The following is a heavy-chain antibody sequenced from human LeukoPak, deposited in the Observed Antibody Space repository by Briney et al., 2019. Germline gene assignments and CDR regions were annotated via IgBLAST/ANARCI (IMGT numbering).Heavy chain of an antibody. CDR1: GGSFSGYY. CDR3: ASGGIAVACTGNSFDY. D-gene: IGHD6-19*01. V-gene: IGHV4-34*01. J-gene: IGHJ4*02. Sequence: PSETLSLTCAVYGGSFSGYYWSWVRQPPRKGMEWIGEINHSGSTNYNPSPKSRVTISVDTSKNQFSLKLSSVTAADTAVYYCASGGIAVACTGNSFDYWGQGTLVTVSS. CDR2: INHSGST.